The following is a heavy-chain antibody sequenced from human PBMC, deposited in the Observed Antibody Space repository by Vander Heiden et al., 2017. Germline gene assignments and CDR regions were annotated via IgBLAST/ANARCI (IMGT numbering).Heavy chain of an antibody. Sequence: QVQLVQSGAEVKKPGSSVKVSCKASGRTFSSYAISWVRQAPGQGLEWMGGIIPIFGTANYAQKFQGRVTITAEKATSTAYMELSSLRSEDTAVYYCARGVVVVAAWGHYFDYWGQGTLVTVSS. CDR1: GRTFSSYA. CDR3: ARGVVVVAAWGHYFDY. D-gene: IGHD2-15*01. CDR2: IIPIFGTA. J-gene: IGHJ4*02. V-gene: IGHV1-69*06.